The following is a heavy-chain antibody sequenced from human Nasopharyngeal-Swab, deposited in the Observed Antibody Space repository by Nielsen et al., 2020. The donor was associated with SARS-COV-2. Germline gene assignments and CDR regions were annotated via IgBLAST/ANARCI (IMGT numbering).Heavy chain of an antibody. CDR2: MNPNSGNT. CDR1: GYTFTSYD. V-gene: IGHV1-8*01. CDR3: ARVGITMIVVASDAFDI. J-gene: IGHJ3*02. D-gene: IGHD3-22*01. Sequence: ASVKVSCKASGYTFTSYDINWVRQATAQGLEWMGWMNPNSGNTGYAQKFQGRVTMTRNTSISTAYMELSSLRSEDTAVYYCARVGITMIVVASDAFDIWGQGTMVTVSS.